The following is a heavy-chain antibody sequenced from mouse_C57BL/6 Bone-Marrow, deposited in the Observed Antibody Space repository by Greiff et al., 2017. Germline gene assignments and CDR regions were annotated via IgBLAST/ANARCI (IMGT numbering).Heavy chain of an antibody. D-gene: IGHD2-4*01. CDR2: IDPSDSYT. CDR1: GYTFTSYW. CDR3: ASSYCDYDEYFDV. Sequence: QVQLQQPGAELVMPGASVKLSCKASGYTFTSYWMHWVKQRPGQGLEWIGEIDPSDSYTNYTQKFKGKSTLTVDKSSSTAYMQLSSLTYEDSAVYYGASSYCDYDEYFDVWGTGTTVTVAS. J-gene: IGHJ1*03. V-gene: IGHV1-69*01.